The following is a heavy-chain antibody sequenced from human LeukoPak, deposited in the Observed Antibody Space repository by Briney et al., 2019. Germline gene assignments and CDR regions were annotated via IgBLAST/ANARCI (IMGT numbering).Heavy chain of an antibody. J-gene: IGHJ4*02. CDR3: ARYYYDSSGYYYEFSDY. CDR1: GYTLTGYY. CDR2: INPNSGGT. D-gene: IGHD3-22*01. Sequence: ASVKVSCKASGYTLTGYYMHWVRQAPGQGLEWMGWINPNSGGTNYAQKFQGRVTMTRDTSISTAYMELSRLRSDDTAVYYCARYYYDSSGYYYEFSDYWGQRTLVTVS. V-gene: IGHV1-2*02.